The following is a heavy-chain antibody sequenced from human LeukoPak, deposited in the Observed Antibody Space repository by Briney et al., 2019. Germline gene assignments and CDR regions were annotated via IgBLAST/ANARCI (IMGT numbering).Heavy chain of an antibody. Sequence: ASVKVSCKASGHTFTSYDINWVRQAAGQGLEWMGWVNPNSGNTGYAQIFQGRVTITRNTSISTAYMELSSLRSEDTAVYYCARMDYASGSANNWFDPWGQGTLVTVSS. CDR3: ARMDYASGSANNWFDP. D-gene: IGHD3-10*01. J-gene: IGHJ5*02. V-gene: IGHV1-8*01. CDR2: VNPNSGNT. CDR1: GHTFTSYD.